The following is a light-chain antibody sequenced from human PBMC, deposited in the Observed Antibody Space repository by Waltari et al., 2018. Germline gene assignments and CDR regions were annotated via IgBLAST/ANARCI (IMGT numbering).Light chain of an antibody. V-gene: IGLV8-61*01. J-gene: IGLJ3*02. CDR3: FFYMGSGIWV. CDR2: KGN. Sequence: QTVVTQEPSLSVSPGGTVPLTCASISGSVSTTSYAIWYQQTPGQPPRTLVYKGNSRSSGVPDRFSGSILGNKAALTITGAQADDESHYFCFFYMGSGIWVSGGGTKLTVL. CDR1: SGSVSTTSY.